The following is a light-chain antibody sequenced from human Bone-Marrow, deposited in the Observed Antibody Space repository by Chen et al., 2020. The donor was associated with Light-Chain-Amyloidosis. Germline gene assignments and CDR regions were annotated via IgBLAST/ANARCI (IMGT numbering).Light chain of an antibody. CDR3: QQRDNWPPGAT. Sequence: EIVLTQSPATLSLSPGERATLSCRADQSVSSHLAWYQQKPGQAPRLLIYDASNRATDIPARFSGSGSGTDFTLTINSLESEDFAVYYCQQRDNWPPGATFGGGTKVGIK. J-gene: IGKJ4*01. CDR1: QSVSSH. V-gene: IGKV3-11*01. CDR2: DAS.